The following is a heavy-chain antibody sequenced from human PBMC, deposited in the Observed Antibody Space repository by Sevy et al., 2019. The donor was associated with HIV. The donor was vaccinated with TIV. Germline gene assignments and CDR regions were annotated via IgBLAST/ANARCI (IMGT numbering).Heavy chain of an antibody. D-gene: IGHD3-10*01. J-gene: IGHJ4*02. V-gene: IGHV3-15*01. Sequence: GGSLRLSCAASGFTFSNAWMSWVCQAPGKGLELVGRIKSKTDGGTTDYAVPVKGRFTISRDDSKNTLHLQINSLKTEDTAVYYCTTDTISQFDYWGQGSLVTVSS. CDR2: IKSKTDGGTT. CDR3: TTDTISQFDY. CDR1: GFTFSNAW.